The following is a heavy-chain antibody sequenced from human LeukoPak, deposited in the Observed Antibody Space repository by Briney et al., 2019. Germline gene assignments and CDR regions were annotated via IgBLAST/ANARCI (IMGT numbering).Heavy chain of an antibody. V-gene: IGHV3-30*18. CDR3: AKASWFGELFPQGY. CDR1: GFTFSSYG. Sequence: GGSLRLSCAASGFTFSSYGMHWVRQAPGKGLEWVAVISYDGSNKYYADSVKGRFTISRDNSKNTLYLQMNSLRAEDTAAYYCAKASWFGELFPQGYWGQGTLVTVSS. J-gene: IGHJ4*02. CDR2: ISYDGSNK. D-gene: IGHD3-10*01.